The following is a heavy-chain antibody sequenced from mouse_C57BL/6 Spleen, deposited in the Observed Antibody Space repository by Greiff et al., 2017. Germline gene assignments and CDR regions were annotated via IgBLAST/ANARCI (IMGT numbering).Heavy chain of an antibody. CDR1: GFNINDYY. J-gene: IGHJ4*01. CDR2: IDPENGDT. CDR3: AQYYGSRDYAMDY. Sequence: VQLQQPGAELVRPGASVKLSCTASGFNINDYYMHWVKQRPEQGLEWIGWIDPENGDTDYAAKFQGKATITADTSSNTAYLQLSSLTSEDTAVYYCAQYYGSRDYAMDYWGQGTSVTVSS. D-gene: IGHD1-1*01. V-gene: IGHV14-4*01.